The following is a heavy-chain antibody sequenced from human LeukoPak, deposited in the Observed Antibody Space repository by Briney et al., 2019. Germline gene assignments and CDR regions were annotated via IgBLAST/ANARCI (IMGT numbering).Heavy chain of an antibody. CDR3: ARGHFGLDV. CDR1: GFTFSDHY. CDR2: ISTSGTYT. V-gene: IGHV3-11*06. Sequence: PGGSLRLSCAVSGFTFSDHYMSWIRQAPGKGLEWVSYISTSGTYTNYADSLKGRFTISRDNAKNSLYLEMNSLRAEDTAVYYCARGHFGLDVWGQGTTVTVSS. J-gene: IGHJ6*02.